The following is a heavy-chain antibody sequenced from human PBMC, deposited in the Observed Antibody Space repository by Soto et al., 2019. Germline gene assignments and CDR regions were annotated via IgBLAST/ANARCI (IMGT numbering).Heavy chain of an antibody. CDR1: AGSITGDSYY. D-gene: IGHD2-21*02. Sequence: SETLSLTCNVSAGSITGDSYYWTWIRQPPGKGLEWLGYISYNGRTNYNPSLKSRVTISVDTSRKQFFLRLTSVTAADTAIYYCARDPGGSDCYSGLDYWGHGSLVTGSA. J-gene: IGHJ4*01. CDR2: ISYNGRT. V-gene: IGHV4-61*01. CDR3: ARDPGGSDCYSGLDY.